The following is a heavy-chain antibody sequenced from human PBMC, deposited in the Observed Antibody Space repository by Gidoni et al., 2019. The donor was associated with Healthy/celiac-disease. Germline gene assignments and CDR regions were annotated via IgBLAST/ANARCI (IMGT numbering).Heavy chain of an antibody. CDR2: IIPIFGTA. D-gene: IGHD6-13*01. Sequence: VQLVPSGAEVKKPGSSVKVSCKASGDHFITYAIRWVRQAPGQGLEWMGGIIPIFGTANYAQKFQGRVTITADKYTSTAYMELSSLRSEDTAVYYCASGLNGYSSYAPGAFDIWGQGTMVTVSS. CDR1: GDHFITYA. V-gene: IGHV1-69*06. J-gene: IGHJ3*02. CDR3: ASGLNGYSSYAPGAFDI.